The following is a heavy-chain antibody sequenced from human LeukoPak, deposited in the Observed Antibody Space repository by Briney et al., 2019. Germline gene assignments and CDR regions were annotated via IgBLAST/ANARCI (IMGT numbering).Heavy chain of an antibody. Sequence: PGGSLRLSCAASGFTFSSYAMHWVRQAPGKGLEWVAVISYDGSNKYYADSVKGRFTISRDNSKNTLYLQMNSLRAEDTAVYYCARVLAVAESGWYYGMDVWGQGTTVTVSS. J-gene: IGHJ6*02. V-gene: IGHV3-30*04. CDR3: ARVLAVAESGWYYGMDV. CDR2: ISYDGSNK. D-gene: IGHD6-19*01. CDR1: GFTFSSYA.